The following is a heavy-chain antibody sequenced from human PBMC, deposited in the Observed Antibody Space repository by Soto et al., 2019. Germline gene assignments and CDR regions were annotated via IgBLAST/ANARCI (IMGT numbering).Heavy chain of an antibody. CDR2: IYYSGDT. V-gene: IGHV4-30-4*01. D-gene: IGHD3-10*01. J-gene: IGHJ4*02. Sequence: QVQLQESGPGLVKPSQTLSLTCTVSGGSINSDNYFWSWIRQPPGKGLEWIGHIYYSGDTYYNPSLKSRVSISVDTSENHLALRLSSVTAADTAVYYCARGFRKVAMIRGVTNPPIASWGQGTLVTVSS. CDR3: ARGFRKVAMIRGVTNPPIAS. CDR1: GGSINSDNYF.